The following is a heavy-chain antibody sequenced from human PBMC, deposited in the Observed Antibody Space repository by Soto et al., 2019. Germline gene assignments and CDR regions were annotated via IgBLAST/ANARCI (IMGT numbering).Heavy chain of an antibody. CDR2: INPSGGST. CDR3: ARDRHSNSYYFDY. J-gene: IGHJ4*02. D-gene: IGHD4-4*01. V-gene: IGHV1-46*03. CDR1: GYTFTSYY. Sequence: PVKTACKASGYTFTSYYMHWVRQAPGQGLEWMGIINPSGGSTSYAQKFQGRVTMTRDTSTSTVYMELSSLRSEDTAVYYCARDRHSNSYYFDYWGKRTLVTVSS.